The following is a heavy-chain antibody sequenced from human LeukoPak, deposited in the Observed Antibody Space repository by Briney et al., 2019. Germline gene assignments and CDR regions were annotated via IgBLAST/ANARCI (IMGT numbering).Heavy chain of an antibody. J-gene: IGHJ4*02. CDR3: AREWLIVVTGTGHLDY. Sequence: ASVKVSCKASGYSFSGFYMHSVRQAPGQGLEWMGWITPNTGGTNYAQKFQGRVTMTRDTTISAAYMELSSLRSDDTAVYYCAREWLIVVTGTGHLDYWGQGTLVTVSS. D-gene: IGHD6-19*01. V-gene: IGHV1-2*02. CDR1: GYSFSGFY. CDR2: ITPNTGGT.